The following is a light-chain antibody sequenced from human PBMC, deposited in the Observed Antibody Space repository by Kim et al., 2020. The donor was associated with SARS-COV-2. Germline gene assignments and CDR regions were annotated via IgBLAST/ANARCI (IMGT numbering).Light chain of an antibody. J-gene: IGKJ4*02. CDR2: DAS. Sequence: LSPGERATLSGRASQSVSSYLAWYQQKPGQAPRLLIYDASNRATGIPARFSGSGSGTDFTLTISSLEPEDFAVYYCQQRSNWPLTFGGGTKVDIK. CDR1: QSVSSY. V-gene: IGKV3-11*01. CDR3: QQRSNWPLT.